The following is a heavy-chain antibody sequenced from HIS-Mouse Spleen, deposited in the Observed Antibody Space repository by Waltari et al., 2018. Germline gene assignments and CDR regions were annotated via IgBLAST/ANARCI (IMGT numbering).Heavy chain of an antibody. J-gene: IGHJ2*01. CDR3: AREIPYSSSWYDWYFDL. Sequence: QLQLQESGPGLVKPSETLSLTCTVSGGSISSSSYYWGWIRQHPGKGLEWIGSIYYSGGTCYNPSLKGRVTISVDTSKTQFSLKLSSVTAADTAVYYCAREIPYSSSWYDWYFDLWGRGTLVTVSS. CDR2: IYYSGGT. CDR1: GGSISSSSYY. V-gene: IGHV4-39*07. D-gene: IGHD6-13*01.